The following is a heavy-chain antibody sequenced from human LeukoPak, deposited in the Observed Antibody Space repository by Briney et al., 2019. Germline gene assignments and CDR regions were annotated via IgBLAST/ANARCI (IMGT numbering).Heavy chain of an antibody. J-gene: IGHJ4*02. V-gene: IGHV5-51*01. CDR3: ARRLTYDSRAYYCLDY. Sequence: GESLKISCKGSGYSFTSYWIGWVRQKPGKGLEWMGIIFPGDSDNRYSPSCQGQVTISADKSISTAYLQWSSLKASDTAMYYCARRLTYDSRAYYCLDYWGQGTLVTVSS. D-gene: IGHD3-22*01. CDR1: GYSFTSYW. CDR2: IFPGDSDN.